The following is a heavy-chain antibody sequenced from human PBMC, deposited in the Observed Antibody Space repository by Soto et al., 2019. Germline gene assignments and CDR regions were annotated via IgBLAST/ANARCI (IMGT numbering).Heavy chain of an antibody. CDR2: INHSGST. Sequence: NPAETPSLTCAFYVGSFSVYYWGWIRQPPGKGLDWIGEINHSGSTSYNPSLKSRVTISVDTSKNQFSLKPSSVTAADTAVYYCARGPPSVVVTAIHRLNWFDPWGQGTLVTVSS. J-gene: IGHJ5*02. CDR3: ARGPPSVVVTAIHRLNWFDP. CDR1: VGSFSVYY. D-gene: IGHD2-21*02. V-gene: IGHV4-34*01.